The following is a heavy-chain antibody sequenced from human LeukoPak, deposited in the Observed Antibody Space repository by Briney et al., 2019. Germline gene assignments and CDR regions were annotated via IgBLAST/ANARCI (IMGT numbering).Heavy chain of an antibody. Sequence: ASVKVSCKVSGYTLTELSMHWVRQAPGKGLEWMGGFDPEDGETIYAQKFQGRVTMTEDTSTDTAYMELSSLRSEDTAVYYCATANYYDSSGCWERYFDYWGQGTLVTVSS. CDR3: ATANYYDSSGCWERYFDY. CDR1: GYTLTELS. D-gene: IGHD3-22*01. J-gene: IGHJ4*02. V-gene: IGHV1-24*01. CDR2: FDPEDGET.